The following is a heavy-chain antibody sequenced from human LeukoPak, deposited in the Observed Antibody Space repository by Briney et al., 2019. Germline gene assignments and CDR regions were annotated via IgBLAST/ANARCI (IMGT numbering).Heavy chain of an antibody. J-gene: IGHJ4*02. CDR3: ARYYYDYVWGSYSFDY. CDR1: GGSFSGYY. V-gene: IGHV4-59*01. Sequence: SETLSLTCAVYGGSFSGYYWSWIRQPPGKGLEWIGYIYYSGSTNYNPSLKSRVTISVDTSKNQFSLKLSSVTAADTAVYYCARYYYDYVWGSYSFDYWGQGTLVTVSS. D-gene: IGHD3-16*01. CDR2: IYYSGST.